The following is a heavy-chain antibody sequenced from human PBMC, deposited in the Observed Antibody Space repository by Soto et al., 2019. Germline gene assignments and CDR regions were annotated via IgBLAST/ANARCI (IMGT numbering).Heavy chain of an antibody. CDR3: ARGWYSGCYRYNWFDP. CDR2: TYYRYKWYN. J-gene: IGHJ5*02. Sequence: QVQLQQSGPVLVKPSQTLSLTCAISGDSVSSNSAAWNWIRQSPSRGLEWLGSTYYRYKWYNDSAVYVKRRITIHPKASKNQCSLQLNSVTPENTAVYYCARGWYSGCYRYNWFDPWGQGTLVTVSS. CDR1: GDSVSSNSAA. D-gene: IGHD1-26*01. V-gene: IGHV6-1*01.